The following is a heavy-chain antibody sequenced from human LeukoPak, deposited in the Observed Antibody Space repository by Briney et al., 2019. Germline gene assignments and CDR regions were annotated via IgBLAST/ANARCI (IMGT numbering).Heavy chain of an antibody. Sequence: ASVKVSCKASGYTFTSYGISSVRQAPGQGLEWMGWISAYNGNTNYAQKLQGRVTMTTDTSTSTAYMELRSLRSDDTAVYYCARWNLRYFDWLLFADHWGQGTLVTVSS. CDR1: GYTFTSYG. D-gene: IGHD3-9*01. J-gene: IGHJ4*02. V-gene: IGHV1-18*01. CDR3: ARWNLRYFDWLLFADH. CDR2: ISAYNGNT.